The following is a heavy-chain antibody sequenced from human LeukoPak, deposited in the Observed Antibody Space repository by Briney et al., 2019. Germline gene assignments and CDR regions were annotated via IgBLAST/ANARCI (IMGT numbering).Heavy chain of an antibody. D-gene: IGHD6-13*01. Sequence: GGSLRLSCAASGFTFSTFAMIWVRQPPGKGLEWVSSIFPSGGEIHYADSVRGRFTISRDNSKSTLSLQMNSLRAEDTAVYYCARDMIIAAAGSPWGYWGQGTLVTVSS. J-gene: IGHJ4*02. CDR3: ARDMIIAAAGSPWGY. CDR2: IFPSGGEI. V-gene: IGHV3-23*01. CDR1: GFTFSTFA.